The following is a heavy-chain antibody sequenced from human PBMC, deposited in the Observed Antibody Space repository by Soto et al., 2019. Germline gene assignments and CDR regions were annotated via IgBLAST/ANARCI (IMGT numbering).Heavy chain of an antibody. Sequence: DAVSLTCEVSGGYISSHYWRWIQQPAGKGLEWIGRIYTSGSTNYNPSLKSRVTMSVDTSKNQFSLKLSSVTAADTAVYYCARDPFEQWLAGGYWGQGTLVTVSS. CDR2: IYTSGST. CDR3: ARDPFEQWLAGGY. V-gene: IGHV4-4*07. J-gene: IGHJ4*02. D-gene: IGHD6-19*01. CDR1: GGYISSHY.